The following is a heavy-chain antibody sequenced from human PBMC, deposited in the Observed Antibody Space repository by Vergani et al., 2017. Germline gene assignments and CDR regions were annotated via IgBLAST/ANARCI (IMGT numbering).Heavy chain of an antibody. J-gene: IGHJ3*02. V-gene: IGHV4-59*10. Sequence: QVQLQQWGAGLLKPSETLSLTCAVYGGSFSGYYWSWIRQPAGKGLEWIGRIYTSGSTNYNPSLKSRVTISVDTSKNQFSLKLSSVTAADTAVYYCASFDKLELRAFDIWGQGTMVTVSS. D-gene: IGHD1-7*01. CDR1: GGSFSGYY. CDR2: IYTSGST. CDR3: ASFDKLELRAFDI.